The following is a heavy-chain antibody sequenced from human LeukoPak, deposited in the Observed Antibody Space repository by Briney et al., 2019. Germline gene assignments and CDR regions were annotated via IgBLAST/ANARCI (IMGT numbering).Heavy chain of an antibody. D-gene: IGHD1-26*01. CDR2: INHSGST. CDR3: ARGFERLKSGSYHPDAFDI. V-gene: IGHV4-34*01. CDR1: GGSFSGYY. J-gene: IGHJ3*02. Sequence: SETLPLTCAVYGGSFSGYYWSWIRQPPGKGLEWIGEINHSGSTNYNPSLKSRVTISVDTSKNQFSLKLSSVTAADTAVYYCARGFERLKSGSYHPDAFDIWGQGTMVTVSS.